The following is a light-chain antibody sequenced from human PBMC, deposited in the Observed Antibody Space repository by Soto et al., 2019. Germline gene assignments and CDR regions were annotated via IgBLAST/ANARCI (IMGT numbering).Light chain of an antibody. CDR1: SGHSNYA. Sequence: QSVLTQSPSASASLGASVTLTFTLSSGHSNYAIAWHQQQPDKGPRFLMKVHNDSSHLKGDGIPDRFSGSTSGAEPYLTISSHHAEDEADYYCQTWGTGILLFGGGTKVTVL. CDR3: QTWGTGILL. CDR2: VHNDSSH. J-gene: IGLJ2*01. V-gene: IGLV4-69*01.